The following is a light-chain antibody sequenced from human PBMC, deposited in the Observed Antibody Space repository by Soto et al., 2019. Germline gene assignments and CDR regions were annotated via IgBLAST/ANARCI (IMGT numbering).Light chain of an antibody. Sequence: QSALTQPASVSGSPGQSITISCTGTISDVGGYNYVSWYQQHPGKAPKLMIFDVSNRPSGVSNRFSGSKSGYTASLTISGLQDEDEAYYYCSSYTSSITYVFGTGTKLTVL. J-gene: IGLJ1*01. V-gene: IGLV2-14*03. CDR1: ISDVGGYNY. CDR2: DVS. CDR3: SSYTSSITYV.